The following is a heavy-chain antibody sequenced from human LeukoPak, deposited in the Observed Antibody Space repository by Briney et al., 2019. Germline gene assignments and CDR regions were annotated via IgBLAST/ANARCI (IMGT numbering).Heavy chain of an antibody. J-gene: IGHJ3*02. Sequence: PSETLSLTCTVSGASISSGSYYWSWIRQPAGKGLEWIGYIYFSGSTNYNPSLKNRVTFSVDTSKNQFSLNLSSVTAADTAVYYCARGYTSGWSPALDIWGQGTMVTVSS. CDR3: ARGYTSGWSPALDI. CDR2: IYFSGST. CDR1: GASISSGSYY. V-gene: IGHV4-61*10. D-gene: IGHD6-19*01.